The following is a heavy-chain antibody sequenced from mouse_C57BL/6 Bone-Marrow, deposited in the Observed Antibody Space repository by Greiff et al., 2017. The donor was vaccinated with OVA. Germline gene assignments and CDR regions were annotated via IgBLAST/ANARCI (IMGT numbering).Heavy chain of an antibody. V-gene: IGHV1-55*01. CDR1: GYTFTSYW. Sequence: VQLQQPGAELVKPGASVKMSCKASGYTFTSYWITWVKQRPGQGLEWIGDIYPGSGSTNYNEKFKSKATLTVDTSSSTAYMQLRSLTSEDSAVYYCARDGTVSTRFDYWGQGTTLTVSS. J-gene: IGHJ2*01. CDR3: ARDGTVSTRFDY. CDR2: IYPGSGST. D-gene: IGHD1-1*01.